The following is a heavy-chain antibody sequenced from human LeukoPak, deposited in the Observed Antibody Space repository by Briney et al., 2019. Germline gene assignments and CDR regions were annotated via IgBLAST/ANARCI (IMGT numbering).Heavy chain of an antibody. V-gene: IGHV4-30-4*01. CDR2: IYYSGST. Sequence: SETLSLTCTVSGGSISSGDYYWSWIRQPPGKGLEWIGYIYYSGSTYYNPSLKSRVTISVDTSKNQFSLKLSSVTAADTAVYYCAREGCSGGSCYSREYFDYWGQGTLVTVSS. J-gene: IGHJ4*02. CDR1: GGSISSGDYY. D-gene: IGHD2-15*01. CDR3: AREGCSGGSCYSREYFDY.